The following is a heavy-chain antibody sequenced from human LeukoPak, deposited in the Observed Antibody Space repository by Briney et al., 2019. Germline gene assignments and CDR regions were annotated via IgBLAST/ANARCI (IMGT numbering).Heavy chain of an antibody. CDR3: PEGN. J-gene: IGHJ4*02. V-gene: IGHV3-23*01. CDR1: GFTFSSYG. Sequence: PGGSLRLSYAASGFTFSSYGMYWVRQAPGKGLEWVSGISSSAGNTYYADSVKSRFTISRDNSTNTLHLQMNSLRAEDTAISGFPEGNWGQGTLVTVSS. D-gene: IGHD6-25*01. CDR2: ISSSAGNT.